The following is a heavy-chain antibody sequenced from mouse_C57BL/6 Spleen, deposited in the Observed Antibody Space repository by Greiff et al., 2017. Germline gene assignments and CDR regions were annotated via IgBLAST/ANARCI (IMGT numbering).Heavy chain of an antibody. V-gene: IGHV14-4*01. Sequence: VQLQQSGAELVRPGASVKLSCTASGFNIKDDYMHWVKQRPEQGLEWIGWIDPENGDTEYASKFQGKATIPADTSSNTAYLQLSSLTSEDTAVYYCTTEGNLYWGQGTLVTVSA. D-gene: IGHD2-1*01. CDR2: IDPENGDT. CDR1: GFNIKDDY. J-gene: IGHJ3*01. CDR3: TTEGNLY.